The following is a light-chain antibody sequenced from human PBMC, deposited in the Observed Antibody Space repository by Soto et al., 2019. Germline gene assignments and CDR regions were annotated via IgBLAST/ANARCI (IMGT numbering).Light chain of an antibody. V-gene: IGLV2-14*01. CDR2: EVT. CDR1: RSDVGAYNY. Sequence: QSVRTQPASVSGSPGQSIAISCTGTRSDVGAYNYVSWYQQHPGKAPKLMISEVTNRPSGASDRFSGSKSGNTASLTISGLQAEDEADYYCSSFTSRFTFVFGTGTKVTVL. CDR3: SSFTSRFTFV. J-gene: IGLJ1*01.